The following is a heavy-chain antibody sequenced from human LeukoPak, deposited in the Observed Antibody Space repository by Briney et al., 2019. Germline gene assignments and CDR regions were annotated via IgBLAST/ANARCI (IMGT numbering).Heavy chain of an antibody. CDR2: ISGTGNIE. D-gene: IGHD2-8*02. V-gene: IGHV3-11*01. CDR1: GFNFSAYY. Sequence: GGSLRLSCDTSGFNFSAYYMTWIRQAPGKGLEWVSHISGTGNIESYVDSVKGRFTISRDNTKKTVSLQMNNLRHDDTALYYCARTPRDCPGECHTGYFDFWGQGTLVTVSS. CDR3: ARTPRDCPGECHTGYFDF. J-gene: IGHJ4*02.